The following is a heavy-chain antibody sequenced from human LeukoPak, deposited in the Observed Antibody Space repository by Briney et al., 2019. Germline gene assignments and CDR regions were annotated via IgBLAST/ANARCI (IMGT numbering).Heavy chain of an antibody. J-gene: IGHJ4*02. CDR3: ARGQKDYYDSSGPSDY. Sequence: SETLSLTCTVSGGSISSHYWSWIRQPPGKGLEWIGYIYYSGSTNYNPSLKSRVTISVDTSKNQFSLKLSSVTAADTAVYYCARGQKDYYDSSGPSDYWGQGTLVTVSS. D-gene: IGHD3-22*01. CDR1: GGSISSHY. V-gene: IGHV4-59*11. CDR2: IYYSGST.